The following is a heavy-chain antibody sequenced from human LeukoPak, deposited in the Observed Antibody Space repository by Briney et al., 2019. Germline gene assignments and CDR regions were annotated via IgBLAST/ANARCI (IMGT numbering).Heavy chain of an antibody. CDR3: ASQNYDSSGYYPNYYFDY. V-gene: IGHV4-59*01. CDR2: IYYSGST. CDR1: GGSISSYY. Sequence: SETLSLTCTVSGGSISSYYWSWIRQPPGKGLEWIGYIYYSGSTNYNPSLKSRVTISVDTSKNQFSLKLSSVTAADTAVYYCASQNYDSSGYYPNYYFDYWGQGTLVTVSS. D-gene: IGHD3-22*01. J-gene: IGHJ4*02.